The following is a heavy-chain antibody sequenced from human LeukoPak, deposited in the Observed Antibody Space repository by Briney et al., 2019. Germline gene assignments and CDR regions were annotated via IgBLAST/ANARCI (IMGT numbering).Heavy chain of an antibody. CDR1: GFTLSSYS. V-gene: IGHV3-21*01. Sequence: GGSLRLSCAASGFTLSSYSMNWVRQAPGKGLEWVSSISSSSSYIYYADSVKGRFTISRDNAQNSLYLQMNSLRAEDTAVYYCARHYYDSSGYYPNWFDPWGQGTLVTVSS. D-gene: IGHD3-22*01. CDR2: ISSSSSYI. CDR3: ARHYYDSSGYYPNWFDP. J-gene: IGHJ5*02.